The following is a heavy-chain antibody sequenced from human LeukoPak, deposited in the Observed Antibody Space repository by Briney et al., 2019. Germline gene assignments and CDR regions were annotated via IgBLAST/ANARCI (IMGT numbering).Heavy chain of an antibody. Sequence: GGSLRLSCAASGFAFSRPAMHWLRQAPGKGLEWVGRIRSKPNNYATTYSASVEGRFTISRDNSKGTLYIQMNSLRAEDTAVYYCARAKPKNMVRGLIMRRESRYYFDYWGQGTLVTVSS. CDR2: IRSKPNNYAT. CDR1: GFAFSRPA. D-gene: IGHD3-10*01. J-gene: IGHJ4*02. V-gene: IGHV3-73*01. CDR3: ARAKPKNMVRGLIMRRESRYYFDY.